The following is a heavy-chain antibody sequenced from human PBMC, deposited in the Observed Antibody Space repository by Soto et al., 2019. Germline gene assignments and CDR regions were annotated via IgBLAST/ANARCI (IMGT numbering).Heavy chain of an antibody. CDR2: MSYDGSNK. CDR3: TVVKRWDQYSTSGYWFDP. J-gene: IGHJ5*02. Sequence: LRLSFAASGFTFISYAVHWVRQAPGKGLEWVAVMSYDGSNKYYADSVKGRFTISSDNSKNTLYLQMNSLGTEDTAVYYCTVVKRWDQYSTSGYWFDPWGPGTLVTVSS. CDR1: GFTFISYA. V-gene: IGHV3-30-3*01. D-gene: IGHD1-26*01.